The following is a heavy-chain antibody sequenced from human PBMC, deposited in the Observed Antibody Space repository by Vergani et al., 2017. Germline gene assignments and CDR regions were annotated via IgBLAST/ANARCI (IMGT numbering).Heavy chain of an antibody. D-gene: IGHD2/OR15-2a*01. J-gene: IGHJ5*02. CDR2: VYYTGST. Sequence: QVQLQESGPGLVKPSETLSLTRTVSGAAIKDFYWSWFRQPPGKGLEWIGYVYYTGSTTYNPSHKSRVTISVDTSNNQFSLRMTSLTAADTAIYYCARDRDLYCRSTTSCHNWFDPWGQGSLVTVSS. CDR1: GAAIKDFY. V-gene: IGHV4-59*01. CDR3: ARDRDLYCRSTTSCHNWFDP.